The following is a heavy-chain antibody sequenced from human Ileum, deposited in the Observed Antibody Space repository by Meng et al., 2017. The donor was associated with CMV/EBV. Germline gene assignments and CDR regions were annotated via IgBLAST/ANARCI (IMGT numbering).Heavy chain of an antibody. CDR1: GFTVSSNY. J-gene: IGHJ5*02. CDR3: ARDHHLMYYYDTSGYYP. CDR2: IYSGGST. Sequence: GESLKISCAASGFTVSSNYMSWVRQAPGKGLEWVSVIYSGGSTYYADSVKGRFSISRDNAKDTLHLQMDSLRAEDSAVYYCARDHHLMYYYDTSGYYPWGRGTLVTVSS. V-gene: IGHV3-66*01. D-gene: IGHD3-22*01.